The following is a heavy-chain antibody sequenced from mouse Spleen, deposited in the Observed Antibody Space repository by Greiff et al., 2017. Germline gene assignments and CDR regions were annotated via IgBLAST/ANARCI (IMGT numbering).Heavy chain of an antibody. V-gene: IGHV14-2*01. CDR3: ARQYGNQYYFDY. CDR2: IDPEDGET. J-gene: IGHJ2*01. CDR1: GFNIKDYY. D-gene: IGHD2-10*02. Sequence: EVQLQQSGAELVKPGASVKLSCTASGFNIKDYYMHWVKQRTEQGLEWIGRIDPEDGETKYAPKFQGKATITAATSSNTAYLQLSSLTSEDTAVYYCARQYGNQYYFDYWGQGTTLTVSS.